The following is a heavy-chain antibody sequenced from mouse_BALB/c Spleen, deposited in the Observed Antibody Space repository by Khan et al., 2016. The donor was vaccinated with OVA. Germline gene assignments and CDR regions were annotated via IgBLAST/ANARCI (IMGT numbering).Heavy chain of an antibody. D-gene: IGHD1-1*01. Sequence: VQLKESGPGLVKPSQSLSLTCTVTGYSITSNYAWNWIRQFPGNKLEWMGYISYSGSTNYNPSLKSRISIPRDTSKHQFFLQLNSVTTEYTATYYCARGNYYGYAMDYWGQGTSITVSS. J-gene: IGHJ4*01. V-gene: IGHV3-2*02. CDR1: GYSITSNYA. CDR3: ARGNYYGYAMDY. CDR2: ISYSGST.